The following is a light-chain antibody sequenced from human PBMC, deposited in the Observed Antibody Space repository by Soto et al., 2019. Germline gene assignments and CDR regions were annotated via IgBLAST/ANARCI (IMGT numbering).Light chain of an antibody. CDR3: QQYNSYPWT. J-gene: IGKJ1*01. CDR2: KAS. V-gene: IGKV1-5*03. CDR1: QSLNIW. Sequence: DIEMTQSPSTLSAYVGDRVTNTFRATQSLNIWLAWYQQKPGKAPKLLISKASSLESGVPSRFSGSGSGTEFTLTISSLQPDDFATYYCQQYNSYPWTFGQGTKVDIK.